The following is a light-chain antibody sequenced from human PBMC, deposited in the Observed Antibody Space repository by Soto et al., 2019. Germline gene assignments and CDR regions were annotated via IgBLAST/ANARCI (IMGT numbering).Light chain of an antibody. J-gene: IGLJ3*02. CDR3: AAWDDSLNGHWV. Sequence: QSVLPQPPSVSGTPGQRVTISCSGSNSNIGSNFVYWYQQLPGAAPKLFIYGNNQRPSGVPDRFSASKSGSSATLAITGLRSEDEADYYCAAWDDSLNGHWVFGGGTKVTVL. CDR2: GNN. V-gene: IGLV1-47*01. CDR1: NSNIGSNF.